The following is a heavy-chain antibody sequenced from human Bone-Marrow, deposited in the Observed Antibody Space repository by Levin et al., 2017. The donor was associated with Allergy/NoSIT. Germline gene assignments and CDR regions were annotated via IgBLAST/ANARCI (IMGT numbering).Heavy chain of an antibody. Sequence: GGSLRLSCAASGFTFSDYYMSWIRQAPGKGLEWVSYIGSSGSTIYYADSVKGRFTISRDNAKNSLYLQMNSLRAEDTAVYYCARQASVGSMVAYWGQGTLVTVSS. V-gene: IGHV3-11*01. D-gene: IGHD2/OR15-2a*01. J-gene: IGHJ4*02. CDR1: GFTFSDYY. CDR2: IGSSGSTI. CDR3: ARQASVGSMVAY.